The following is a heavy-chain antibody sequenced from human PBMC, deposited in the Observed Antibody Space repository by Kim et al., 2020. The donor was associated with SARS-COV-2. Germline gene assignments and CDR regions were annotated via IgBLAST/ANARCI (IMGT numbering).Heavy chain of an antibody. Sequence: GGSLRLSCAASGFTFSSYAMHWVRQAPGKGLEWVAVISYDGSNKYYADSVKGRFTISRDNSKNTLYLQMNSLRAEDTAVYYCARDMRGVGELLWFGELLGSENYYGMDVWGQGTTVTVSS. CDR1: GFTFSSYA. V-gene: IGHV3-30*04. CDR3: ARDMRGVGELLWFGELLGSENYYGMDV. D-gene: IGHD3-10*01. CDR2: ISYDGSNK. J-gene: IGHJ6*02.